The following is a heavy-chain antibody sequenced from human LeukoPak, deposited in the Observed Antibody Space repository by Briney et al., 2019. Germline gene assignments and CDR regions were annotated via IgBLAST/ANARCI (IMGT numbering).Heavy chain of an antibody. D-gene: IGHD2-2*01. J-gene: IGHJ5*02. CDR2: VDPEDGET. V-gene: IGHV1-69-2*01. Sequence: ASVKVSCKVSGYTFTDYYMHWVQQAPGKGLEWMGLVDPEDGETIYAEKFQGRVTITADTSTDTAYMELSSLRSEDTSVYYCATGREQYQLPFGFDPWGQGTLVTVSS. CDR3: ATGREQYQLPFGFDP. CDR1: GYTFTDYY.